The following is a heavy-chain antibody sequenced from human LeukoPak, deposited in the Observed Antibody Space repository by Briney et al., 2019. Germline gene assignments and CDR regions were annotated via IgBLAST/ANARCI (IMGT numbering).Heavy chain of an antibody. V-gene: IGHV3-23*01. Sequence: PGGSLRLSCAASGFTFSSYAMSWVRQAPGKGLEWVSAISGSGGSTYYADSVKGRFTISRDNPKNTLYLQMNSLRAEDTAVYYCAKERSSGWYGHIHGYWGQGTLVTVSS. CDR1: GFTFSSYA. CDR3: AKERSSGWYGHIHGY. CDR2: ISGSGGST. D-gene: IGHD6-19*01. J-gene: IGHJ4*02.